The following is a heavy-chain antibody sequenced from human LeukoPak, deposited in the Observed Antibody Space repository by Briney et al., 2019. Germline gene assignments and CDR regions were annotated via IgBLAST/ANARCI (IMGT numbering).Heavy chain of an antibody. CDR3: ASQDLIIIPASMGRAFDV. V-gene: IGHV5-51*01. D-gene: IGHD2-2*01. J-gene: IGHJ3*01. Sequence: GESLNLSCQGSGYSFTSYWIAWVRQMPGKGLEWMGIIYPGDSDTKSSPSFQGQVTITVDKSISTAYLQWSSLKASDTAMYYCASQDLIIIPASMGRAFDVWGRGTMVTVSS. CDR1: GYSFTSYW. CDR2: IYPGDSDT.